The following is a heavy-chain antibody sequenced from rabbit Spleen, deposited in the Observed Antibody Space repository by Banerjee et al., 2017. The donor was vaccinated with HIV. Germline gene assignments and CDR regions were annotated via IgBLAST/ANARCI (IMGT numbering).Heavy chain of an antibody. CDR1: GFSFSDRDV. CDR2: IDAGSSGFT. Sequence: QEQLVESGGGLVQPEGSLTLTCKASGFSFSDRDVMCWVRQAPGKGLELIACIDAGSSGFTYFASWAKGRFTCSKTSSTTATLQMTSLTAADTATYFCARDLDGVIGWNFGWWGPGTLVTVS. CDR3: ARDLDGVIGWNFGW. V-gene: IGHV1S45*01. J-gene: IGHJ4*01. D-gene: IGHD4-1*01.